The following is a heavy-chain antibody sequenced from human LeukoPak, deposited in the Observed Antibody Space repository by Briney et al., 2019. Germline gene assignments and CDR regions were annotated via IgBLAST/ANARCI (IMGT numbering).Heavy chain of an antibody. CDR1: GGSISSGSYY. Sequence: PSETLSLTCTVSGGSISSGSYYWSWIRQPAGKGLEWIGRIYTSGSNNYNPSLKSRVTISVDTSKNQFSLKLSSVTAADTAVYYCARELGENYDFWSGYYTLDYWGQGTLVTVSS. D-gene: IGHD3-3*01. CDR2: IYTSGSN. CDR3: ARELGENYDFWSGYYTLDY. J-gene: IGHJ4*02. V-gene: IGHV4-61*02.